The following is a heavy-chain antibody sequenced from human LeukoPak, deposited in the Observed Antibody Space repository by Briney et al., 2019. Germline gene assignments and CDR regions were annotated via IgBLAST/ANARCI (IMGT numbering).Heavy chain of an antibody. CDR1: GFTFSDHY. V-gene: IGHV3-72*01. D-gene: IGHD1-26*01. CDR2: IRNKANSYTT. CDR3: AREWDSGSYYLGYFDY. J-gene: IGHJ4*02. Sequence: GGSLRLSGAASGFTFSDHYMDWVRQAPGKGLEWVGRIRNKANSYTTEYAASVKGRFTISRDDSKNSLYLQMNSLKCEDTAVYYCAREWDSGSYYLGYFDYWGQGTLVTVSS.